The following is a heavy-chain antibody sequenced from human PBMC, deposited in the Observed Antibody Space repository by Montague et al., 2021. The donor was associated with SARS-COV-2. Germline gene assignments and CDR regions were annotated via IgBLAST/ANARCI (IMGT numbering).Heavy chain of an antibody. CDR1: GGSISSSSYY. Sequence: SETLSLTCTVSGGSISSSSYYWGWIRPPPGKGLEWIGSIYYSGSTYYNPSLKSRVTISVDTSKNQFSLKLSSVTAADTAVYYCGRQGSSSSWYGGYYYGMDVWGQGTTVTVSS. CDR3: GRQGSSSSWYGGYYYGMDV. CDR2: IYYSGST. J-gene: IGHJ6*02. D-gene: IGHD6-13*01. V-gene: IGHV4-39*01.